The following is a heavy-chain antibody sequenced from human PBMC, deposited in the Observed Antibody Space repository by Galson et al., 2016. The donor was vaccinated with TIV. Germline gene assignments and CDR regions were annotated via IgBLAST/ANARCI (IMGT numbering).Heavy chain of an antibody. J-gene: IGHJ4*02. Sequence: SLRLPVQPLDSPSEAMECTGSARLQARGWSGWHLWYDGSDKNYGDSVKGRFTISRDNSKNTLYLQMNRLRAEDTAVYYCARVFADYYVDYWGQGTLVTVSS. D-gene: IGHD3-10*02. CDR3: ARVFADYYVDY. CDR2: WYDGSDK. V-gene: IGHV3-30*02. CDR1: DSPSEAM.